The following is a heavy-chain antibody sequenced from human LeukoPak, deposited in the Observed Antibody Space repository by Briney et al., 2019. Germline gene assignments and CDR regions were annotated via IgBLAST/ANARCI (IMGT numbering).Heavy chain of an antibody. J-gene: IGHJ4*02. CDR3: ARERYYGSGSSPLGY. V-gene: IGHV3-48*03. D-gene: IGHD3-10*01. Sequence: PGGSLRLSCAASGFTFSSYEMNWVRQAPGKGLEWVSYISSSGSTIYYADSEKGRFTISRDNAKNSLYLQMNSLRAEDTAVYYCARERYYGSGSSPLGYWGQGTLVTVSS. CDR2: ISSSGSTI. CDR1: GFTFSSYE.